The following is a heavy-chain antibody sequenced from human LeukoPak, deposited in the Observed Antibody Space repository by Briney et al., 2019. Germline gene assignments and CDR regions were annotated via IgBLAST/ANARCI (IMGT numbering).Heavy chain of an antibody. Sequence: GGSLRLSCAASGXTFSSSGMHWVRQAPGKGLEWVALIWYDGSNKYYADSVKGRFTISRDNSKNTLYLQMNSLRAEDTAIYYCARDPGGSGYSFDSWGQGTLVTVSS. CDR1: GXTFSSSG. J-gene: IGHJ4*02. CDR3: ARDPGGSGYSFDS. V-gene: IGHV3-33*01. D-gene: IGHD6-19*01. CDR2: IWYDGSNK.